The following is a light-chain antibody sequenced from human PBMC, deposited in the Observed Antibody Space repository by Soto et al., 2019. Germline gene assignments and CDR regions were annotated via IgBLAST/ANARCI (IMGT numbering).Light chain of an antibody. CDR3: QQRSNWPPIT. V-gene: IGKV3-11*01. Sequence: EIVLTQSPCSLSLSPGERATVSCRSSQSVISSYLAWYQQKPGQAPRLLIYDASNRATGIPARFSGSGSGTDFTLTISSLEPEDFAVYYCQQRSNWPPITFGQGTRLEIK. CDR1: QSVISSY. J-gene: IGKJ5*01. CDR2: DAS.